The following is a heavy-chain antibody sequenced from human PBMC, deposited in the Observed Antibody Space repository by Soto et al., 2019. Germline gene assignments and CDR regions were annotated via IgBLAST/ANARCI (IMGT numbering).Heavy chain of an antibody. D-gene: IGHD2-15*01. Sequence: QVQLVESGGGVVQPGRSLRLSCAASGFTFSSYAMHWVRQAPGKGLEWVAVISYNGSNKYYADSVKGRFTISRDNSKNTLYLQMNSLRAEDTALYYCARDRAGSGWYYFDYWGQGTLVTVSS. CDR3: ARDRAGSGWYYFDY. J-gene: IGHJ4*02. CDR1: GFTFSSYA. CDR2: ISYNGSNK. V-gene: IGHV3-30-3*01.